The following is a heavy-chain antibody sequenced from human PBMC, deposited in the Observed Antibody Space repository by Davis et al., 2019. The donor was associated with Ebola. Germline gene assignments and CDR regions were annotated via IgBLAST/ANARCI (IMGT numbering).Heavy chain of an antibody. D-gene: IGHD1-7*01. CDR3: AKDLMTWYNWNYSDGMDV. Sequence: GGSLRLSCAASGFTFSTYNMNWVRQAPGKGLEWVAALSYDGSNKYYADSVKGRFTISRDNSKNTLYLQMNSLRAEDTAVYYCAKDLMTWYNWNYSDGMDVWGQGTTVTVSS. CDR1: GFTFSTYN. CDR2: LSYDGSNK. J-gene: IGHJ6*02. V-gene: IGHV3-30*18.